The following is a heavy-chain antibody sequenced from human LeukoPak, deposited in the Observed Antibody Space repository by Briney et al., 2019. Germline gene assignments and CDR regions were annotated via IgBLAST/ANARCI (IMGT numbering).Heavy chain of an antibody. Sequence: PGGSLRLSCGVAGFTLSDYYIGWIRQAPGKGLEWVSDISSRDGTIHSADSVKGRFTMSWDNAENSLHLQMNSLRTDDTAVYYCARETVAGTFDYWGQGTLVTVSS. V-gene: IGHV3-11*01. CDR2: ISSRDGTI. D-gene: IGHD6-19*01. CDR1: GFTLSDYY. J-gene: IGHJ4*02. CDR3: ARETVAGTFDY.